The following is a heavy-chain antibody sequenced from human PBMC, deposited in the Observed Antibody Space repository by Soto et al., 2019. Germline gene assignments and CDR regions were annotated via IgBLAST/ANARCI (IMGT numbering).Heavy chain of an antibody. CDR3: ARILVPSTIGWFDP. CDR1: GYTFTGYY. J-gene: IGHJ5*02. V-gene: IGHV1-2*02. CDR2: INPNSGVT. D-gene: IGHD2-2*02. Sequence: ASVKVSCKASGYTFTGYYIHWVRQAPGLGLEWMGWINPNSGVTNYAQNFQGRVTMTRDASISTAYMELNRLRSDDTAVYYCARILVPSTIGWFDPWGQGTLVTVS.